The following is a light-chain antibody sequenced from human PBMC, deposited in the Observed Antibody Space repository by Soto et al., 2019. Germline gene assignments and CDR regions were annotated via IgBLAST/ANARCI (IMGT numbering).Light chain of an antibody. CDR2: AAS. CDR1: QGISSY. J-gene: IGKJ1*01. Sequence: AIRVTQSPSSLSASKGDRVTIDCRASQGISSYLAWYQQKPGKAPKLLIYAASTLQSGVPSRFSGSGSGTDFTLTISCLQSEDFATYYCQQYYSYPRTFGQGTKVDIK. V-gene: IGKV1-8*01. CDR3: QQYYSYPRT.